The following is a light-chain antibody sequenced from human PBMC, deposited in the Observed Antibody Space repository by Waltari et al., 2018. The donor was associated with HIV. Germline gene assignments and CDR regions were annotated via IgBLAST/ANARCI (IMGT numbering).Light chain of an antibody. CDR3: ATWDDSLSGPV. J-gene: IGLJ3*02. CDR2: RSN. Sequence: QSVLTQPPSASGTPGQRVAISCSGSSSNIGSNYVYWYQQLPGTAPKVLIYRSNRRPSGVPYRFSGSKSGTSASRAISALRSEDEADYYCATWDDSLSGPVFGGGTKLTVL. V-gene: IGLV1-47*01. CDR1: SSNIGSNY.